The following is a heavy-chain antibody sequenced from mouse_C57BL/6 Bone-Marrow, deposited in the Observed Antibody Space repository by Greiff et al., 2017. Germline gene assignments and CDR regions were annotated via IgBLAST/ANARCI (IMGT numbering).Heavy chain of an antibody. CDR1: GYTFTSYW. CDR3: ARSSYYGSSYGAWFAY. CDR2: IHPNSGST. Sequence: QVQLQQPGAELVKPGASVKLSCKASGYTFTSYWMHWVKQRPGQGLEWIGMIHPNSGSTNYNEKFKSKATLTVDKSSSTAYMQLSSLTSEDSAVYYCARSSYYGSSYGAWFAYGGQGTLVTVSA. D-gene: IGHD1-1*01. V-gene: IGHV1-64*01. J-gene: IGHJ3*01.